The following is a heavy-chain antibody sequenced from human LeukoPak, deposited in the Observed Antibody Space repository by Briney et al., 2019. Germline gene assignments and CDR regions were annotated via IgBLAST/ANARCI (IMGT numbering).Heavy chain of an antibody. J-gene: IGHJ4*02. Sequence: GRSLRLSCAASGFTFSSYGMHWVRQAPGKGLEWVAVISYDGSNKNYADSVKGRFTISRDNSKNTLYLQMNSLRAEDTAVYYCAKAWGSGSFLIDYWGQGTLVTVSS. D-gene: IGHD3-10*01. CDR3: AKAWGSGSFLIDY. CDR1: GFTFSSYG. CDR2: ISYDGSNK. V-gene: IGHV3-30*18.